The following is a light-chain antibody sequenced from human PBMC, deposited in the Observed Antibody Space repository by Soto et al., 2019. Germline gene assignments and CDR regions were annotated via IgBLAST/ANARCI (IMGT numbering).Light chain of an antibody. J-gene: IGKJ1*01. CDR1: QSISSW. Sequence: DIQMTQSPSTLSASVGDRVTITCRASQSISSWLAWYQQKPGKAPKLVIYDASSLESGVPSRFSGSGSGTEFTLTISSLQPDDFATYYCQQYNSYSWAFGQGTKVDIK. V-gene: IGKV1-5*01. CDR2: DAS. CDR3: QQYNSYSWA.